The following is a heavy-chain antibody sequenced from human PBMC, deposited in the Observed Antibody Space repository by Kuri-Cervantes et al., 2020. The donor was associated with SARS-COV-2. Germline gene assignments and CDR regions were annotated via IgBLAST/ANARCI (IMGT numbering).Heavy chain of an antibody. CDR2: IYYSGST. CDR3: ARDPGRITMVRGGATGYYYGMDV. V-gene: IGHV4-39*07. CDR1: GGSISNSTYY. D-gene: IGHD3-10*01. Sequence: ESLKISCTVSGGSISNSTYYWGWIRQPPGKGLEWIGSIYYSGSTYFNPSLKSRVTISVDTSKNQSSLKLSSVTAANTAVYYCARDPGRITMVRGGATGYYYGMDVWGQGTTVTVSS. J-gene: IGHJ6*02.